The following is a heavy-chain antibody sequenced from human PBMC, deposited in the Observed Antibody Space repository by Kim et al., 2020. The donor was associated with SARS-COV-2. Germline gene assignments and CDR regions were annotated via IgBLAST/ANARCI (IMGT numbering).Heavy chain of an antibody. J-gene: IGHJ2*01. CDR2: IYHSGST. CDR3: ARGEDYGSGSPGYFDL. Sequence: SETLSLTCAVSGGSISSGGYSWSWIRQPPGKGLEWIGYIYHSGSTYYNPSLKSRVTISVDRSKNQFSLKLSSVTAADTAVYYCARGEDYGSGSPGYFDLWGRGTLVTVSS. V-gene: IGHV4-30-2*01. D-gene: IGHD3-10*01. CDR1: GGSISSGGYS.